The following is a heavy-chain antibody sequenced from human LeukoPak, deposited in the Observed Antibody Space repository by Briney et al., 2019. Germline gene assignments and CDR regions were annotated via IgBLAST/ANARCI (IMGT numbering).Heavy chain of an antibody. CDR1: GGSISSYY. J-gene: IGHJ4*02. D-gene: IGHD2-15*01. Sequence: SETLSLTCTVSGGSISSYYWSWIRQPPGKGLEWIGEINHSGSTNYNPSLKSRVTISVDTSKNQFSLKLSSVTAADTAVYYCARAPTNIVVVVAATPEWAFDYWGQGTLVTVSS. CDR3: ARAPTNIVVVVAATPEWAFDY. CDR2: INHSGST. V-gene: IGHV4-34*01.